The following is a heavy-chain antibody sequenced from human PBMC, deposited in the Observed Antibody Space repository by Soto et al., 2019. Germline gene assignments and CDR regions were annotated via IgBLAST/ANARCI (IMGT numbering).Heavy chain of an antibody. CDR1: GFTFSGDW. V-gene: IGHV3-74*01. CDR2: INMDGSST. D-gene: IGHD2-2*01. J-gene: IGHJ4*02. CDR3: ARGPRGLYHHDY. Sequence: EVQLVESGGGLVQPGGSLRLSCAASGFTFSGDWMHWVRQAAGKGLVWVSRINMDGSSTNYADSVKGRFTISRDNAKNTLYLQMNRLRDGDTAVYYCARGPRGLYHHDYWGQGALVTVSS.